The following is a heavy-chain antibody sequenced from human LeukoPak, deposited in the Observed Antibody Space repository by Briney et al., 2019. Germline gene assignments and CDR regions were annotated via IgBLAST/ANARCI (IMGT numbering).Heavy chain of an antibody. J-gene: IGHJ5*02. Sequence: KTSETLSLTCTVSGGSISSYYWSWIRQPPGKGLEWIGYIYYSGSTNYNPSLKSRVTISVDTSKNQFSLKLSSVTAADTAVYYCARSWFKGFDPWGQGTLVTVSS. V-gene: IGHV4-59*08. CDR2: IYYSGST. CDR3: ARSWFKGFDP. D-gene: IGHD3-22*01. CDR1: GGSISSYY.